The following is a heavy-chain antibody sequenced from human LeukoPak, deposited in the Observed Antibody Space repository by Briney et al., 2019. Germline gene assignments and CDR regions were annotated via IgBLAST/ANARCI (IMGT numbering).Heavy chain of an antibody. CDR2: MSCSGGST. Sequence: PGGSLRLSCAASGFSFSSYAMSWVRQAPGKGLEWVSAMSCSGGSTYYADSVKGRFSISRDNSKNTLYLQMKSLRAEDTAVYYCAKVRSFDILTGYYTWFDPWGQGTPVT. CDR1: GFSFSSYA. D-gene: IGHD3-9*01. J-gene: IGHJ5*02. CDR3: AKVRSFDILTGYYTWFDP. V-gene: IGHV3-23*01.